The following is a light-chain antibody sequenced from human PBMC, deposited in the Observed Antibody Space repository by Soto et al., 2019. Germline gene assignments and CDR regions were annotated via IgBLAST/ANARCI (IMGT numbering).Light chain of an antibody. Sequence: EIVMTQSPATLSVSPGERATLSCRASQSVSSNLAWYQHKRGQPPRLLIYGTSTRATGIPSRFSGSGSGTDFTLTISSLQSEDFAVYYCLQYKARLLTFGGGTKVDIK. V-gene: IGKV3-15*01. CDR1: QSVSSN. J-gene: IGKJ4*01. CDR2: GTS. CDR3: LQYKARLLT.